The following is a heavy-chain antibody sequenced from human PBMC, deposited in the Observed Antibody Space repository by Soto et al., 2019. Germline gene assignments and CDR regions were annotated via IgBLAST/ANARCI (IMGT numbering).Heavy chain of an antibody. Sequence: PSETLSLTCTVSGGSISSGGYYWSWIRQHPGKGLEWIGYIYYSGSTYYNPSLKSRVTISVDTSKNQFSLKLSSVTAEDTAVYYCARESYGLERPGASFDYWGQGTLVTVSS. CDR2: IYYSGST. J-gene: IGHJ4*02. D-gene: IGHD1-1*01. CDR3: ARESYGLERPGASFDY. CDR1: GGSISSGGYY. V-gene: IGHV4-31*03.